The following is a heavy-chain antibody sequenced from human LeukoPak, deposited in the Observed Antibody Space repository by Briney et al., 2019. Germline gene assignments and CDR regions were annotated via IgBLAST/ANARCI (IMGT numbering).Heavy chain of an antibody. CDR1: GFTFSSYS. CDR2: ISSSSSTI. Sequence: SGGSLRLSCAASGFTFSSYSMNWVRQAPGKGLEWVSYISSSSSTIYYADSVKGRFTISRDNAKNSLYLQMNSLRAEDTAVYYCAKYSGSYPVYLDYWGQGTLVTVSS. J-gene: IGHJ4*02. V-gene: IGHV3-48*04. CDR3: AKYSGSYPVYLDY. D-gene: IGHD1-26*01.